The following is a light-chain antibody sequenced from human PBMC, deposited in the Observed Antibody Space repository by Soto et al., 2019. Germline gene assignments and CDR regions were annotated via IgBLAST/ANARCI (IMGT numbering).Light chain of an antibody. V-gene: IGKV3-11*01. CDR3: QQRSNWPWT. CDR2: DAS. Sequence: MVMTQSPDTLPVSPGGRASLSCRASQSVSSYLAWYQQKPGQAPRLLIYDASNRATGIPARFSGSGSGTDFTLTISSLEPEDFAVYYCQQRSNWPWTFGQGTKVDIK. J-gene: IGKJ1*01. CDR1: QSVSSY.